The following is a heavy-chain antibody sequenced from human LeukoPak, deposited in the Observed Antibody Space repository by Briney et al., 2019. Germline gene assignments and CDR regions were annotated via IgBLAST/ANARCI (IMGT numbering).Heavy chain of an antibody. CDR1: GFAFGNYW. CDR2: IKQDGSQK. CDR3: ARGQTAFDP. Sequence: GGSLRLSCKVSGFAFGNYWMSWVRQTPGKGLEWVANIKQDGSQKYYVDSVKGRFTISRDNAKNSLYLQMNSLRAEDTAVYYCARGQTAFDPWGQETLVTVSS. J-gene: IGHJ5*02. V-gene: IGHV3-7*01. D-gene: IGHD1-1*01.